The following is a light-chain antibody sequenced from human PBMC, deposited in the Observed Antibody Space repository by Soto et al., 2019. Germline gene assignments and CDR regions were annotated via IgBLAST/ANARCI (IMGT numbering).Light chain of an antibody. CDR3: QQCDSYPYT. CDR2: DAS. J-gene: IGKJ2*01. Sequence: DIEMTQSPSTLSASVGDRVSITCRASQSISSWLAWYQQKPGKAPKLLLYDASSLEIGVPSRFSGSGSGTPFTLSICSLQPDDFATYDCQQCDSYPYTFGQGTNLEIK. CDR1: QSISSW. V-gene: IGKV1-5*01.